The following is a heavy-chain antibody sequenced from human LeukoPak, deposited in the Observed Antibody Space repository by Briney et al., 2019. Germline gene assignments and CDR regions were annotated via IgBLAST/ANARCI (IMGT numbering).Heavy chain of an antibody. V-gene: IGHV1-58*02. CDR1: GFTLTSSA. CDR2: IVVGSGNT. D-gene: IGHD3-22*01. CDR3: AASYYYDSSGRGGYYYYYMDV. J-gene: IGHJ6*03. Sequence: GTSVKVSCKASGFTLTSSAMQWVRQARGHRLEWIGWIVVGSGNTNYAQKFQERVTITRAMSTSTAYMELSSLRSEDTAVYYCAASYYYDSSGRGGYYYYYMDVWGKGTTVTVSS.